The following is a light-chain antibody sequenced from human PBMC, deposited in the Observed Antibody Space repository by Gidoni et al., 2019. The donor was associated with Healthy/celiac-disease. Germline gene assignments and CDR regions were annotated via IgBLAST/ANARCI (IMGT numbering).Light chain of an antibody. J-gene: IGKJ1*01. CDR2: WAS. Sequence: DIVMTQSPDSLAVSLGERATINCKSSQSILYISNNKNYLAWYQQKPGQPPKLLIYWASTRESGVPDRFRGSGSGTDFTLTISSLQAEDGAVYYCQQYYSTPWTFGQGTKVEIK. CDR3: QQYYSTPWT. V-gene: IGKV4-1*01. CDR1: QSILYISNNKNY.